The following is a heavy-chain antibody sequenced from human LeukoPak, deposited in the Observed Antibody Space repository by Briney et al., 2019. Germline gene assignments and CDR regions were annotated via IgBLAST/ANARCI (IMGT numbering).Heavy chain of an antibody. CDR2: ISYSGST. CDR3: AAYYYDSSGYLG. V-gene: IGHV4-39*01. J-gene: IGHJ4*02. CDR1: GGSISSTGYY. Sequence: KASETLSLTCTVSGGSISSTGYYWGWIRQPPGKGLEWIGGISYSGSTYYNPSLKSRVTISVDTSKNQFSLKLTSVTAADTAEYYCAAYYYDSSGYLGCGQGTLVTVSS. D-gene: IGHD3-22*01.